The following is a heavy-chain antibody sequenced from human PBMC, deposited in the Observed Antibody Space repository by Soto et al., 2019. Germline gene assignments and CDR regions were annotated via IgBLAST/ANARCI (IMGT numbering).Heavy chain of an antibody. J-gene: IGHJ4*02. CDR1: GFTFNSLS. D-gene: IGHD2-21*02. V-gene: IGHV3-30*04. CDR2: ISHDGRVT. CDR3: ARARYGDSQYFDY. Sequence: QVQLVESGGGMVQPGTSLRLSCAASGFTFNSLSLHWVRQRPDKGLEWVAVISHDGRVTFYADFVKGRFTVSRDNSNNTVDLLVNSLRAEDTAVYYGARARYGDSQYFDYWGQGTLVTVSS.